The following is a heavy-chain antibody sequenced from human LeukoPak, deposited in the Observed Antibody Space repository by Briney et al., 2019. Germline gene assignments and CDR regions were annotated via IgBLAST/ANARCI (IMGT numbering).Heavy chain of an antibody. D-gene: IGHD3-16*01. CDR2: ITDTGGDT. J-gene: IGHJ6*02. Sequence: GGSLRLSCAASGFTFSSYAMTWVRQAPGEGLEWVSAITDTGGDTYYADSVKGRFTISRDNSKNTLYLQMNSLRAEDTAVYYCARDAARLWGSYYYGMDVWGQGTTVTVSS. V-gene: IGHV3-23*01. CDR1: GFTFSSYA. CDR3: ARDAARLWGSYYYGMDV.